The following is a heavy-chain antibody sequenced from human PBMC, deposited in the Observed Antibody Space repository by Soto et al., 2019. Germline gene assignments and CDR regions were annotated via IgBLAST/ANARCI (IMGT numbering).Heavy chain of an antibody. CDR2: ISYDGSNK. CDR1: GFTFSSYA. Sequence: GGSLRLSCAASGFTFSSYAMHWVRQAPGKGLEWVAVISYDGSNKYYADSVKGRFTISRDNSKNTLYLQMNSLRAEDTAVYYCARDLFKEQLLWFGELPNYYSGMDVWGQGTTVTVSS. D-gene: IGHD3-10*01. J-gene: IGHJ6*02. V-gene: IGHV3-30-3*01. CDR3: ARDLFKEQLLWFGELPNYYSGMDV.